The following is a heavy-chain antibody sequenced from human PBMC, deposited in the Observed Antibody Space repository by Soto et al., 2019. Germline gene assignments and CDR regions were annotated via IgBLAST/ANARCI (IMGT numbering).Heavy chain of an antibody. D-gene: IGHD3-10*01. CDR2: ISYDGSNK. V-gene: IGHV3-30*18. J-gene: IGHJ6*02. CDR1: GFTFSSYG. CDR3: AKDGRGSLRWFGGYYYYGMDV. Sequence: PGGSLRLSCAASGFTFSSYGMHWVRQAPGKGLEWVAVISYDGSNKYYADSVKGRFTISRDNSKNTLYLQMNSLRAEDTAVYYCAKDGRGSLRWFGGYYYYGMDVWGQGTTVTVSS.